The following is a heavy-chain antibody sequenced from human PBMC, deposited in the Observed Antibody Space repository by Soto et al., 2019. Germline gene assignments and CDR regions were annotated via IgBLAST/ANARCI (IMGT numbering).Heavy chain of an antibody. CDR3: ARLPYGSGSYYHYYYYGMDV. J-gene: IGHJ6*02. V-gene: IGHV4-59*08. CDR1: GGSISSYY. D-gene: IGHD3-10*01. CDR2: IYYSGST. Sequence: SETLSLTCTVSGGSISSYYWSWIRQPPGKGLEWIGYIYYSGSTNYNPSLKSRVTISVDTSKNQFSLKLSSVTAADTAVYYCARLPYGSGSYYHYYYYGMDVWGQGTTVTVSS.